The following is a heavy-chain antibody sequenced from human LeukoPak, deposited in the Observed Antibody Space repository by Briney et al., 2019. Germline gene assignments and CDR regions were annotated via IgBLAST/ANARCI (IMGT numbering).Heavy chain of an antibody. D-gene: IGHD5-18*01. V-gene: IGHV1-18*01. CDR3: ARGQVDPAMIIGGWFDL. Sequence: ASVGVSCTTSGHSFTGYAITWVRQAPGQRLEWIGWISPYTGHTNYAQKFWGRITMTADISTRTVNMDLTSLRSDDTAAYYCARGQVDPAMIIGGWFDLWGQGTLVIVSS. J-gene: IGHJ5*02. CDR2: ISPYTGHT. CDR1: GHSFTGYA.